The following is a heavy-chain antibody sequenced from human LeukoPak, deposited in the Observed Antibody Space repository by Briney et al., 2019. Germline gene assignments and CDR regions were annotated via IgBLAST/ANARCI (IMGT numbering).Heavy chain of an antibody. CDR3: VRAPPSNGYSYHFDI. Sequence: GGSLRLSCAASGFTFSSYWMSWVRQAPGKGLEWVANIKQDGSEKYYVDSVKGRFTISRDNAKNSLYLQMNSLRAEDTAVYYCVRAPPSNGYSYHFDIWGQGTMVTVSS. CDR2: IKQDGSEK. V-gene: IGHV3-7*01. J-gene: IGHJ3*02. D-gene: IGHD5-18*01. CDR1: GFTFSSYW.